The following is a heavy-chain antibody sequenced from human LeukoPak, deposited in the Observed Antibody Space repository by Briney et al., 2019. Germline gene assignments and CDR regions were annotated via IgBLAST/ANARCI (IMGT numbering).Heavy chain of an antibody. Sequence: GGSLRLSCIVSGFTLSSYEMTWFRQAPGKGLEWVSSIGYSGSDTHYADSVKGRFTISRDNSKNTLYLQMNSLRAEDTAVYYCVRTHPLFYMDVWGKGTTVTVSS. D-gene: IGHD1-14*01. J-gene: IGHJ6*03. CDR1: GFTLSSYE. CDR2: IGYSGSDT. V-gene: IGHV3-23*01. CDR3: VRTHPLFYMDV.